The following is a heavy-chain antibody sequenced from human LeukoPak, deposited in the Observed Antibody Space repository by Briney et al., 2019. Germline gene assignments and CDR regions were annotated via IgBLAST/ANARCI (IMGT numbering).Heavy chain of an antibody. CDR3: VRNGDKCLEY. Sequence: PSETLSLTCAVSGGSISSNNWWSWVRQPPGKGLEWIGEVYQSRSTYNPSLESRVTISVDKSKNQFSLKLTSVTAADTAVYYCVRNGDKCLEYWGQGTLVTVSS. CDR2: VYQSRST. CDR1: GGSISSNNW. J-gene: IGHJ4*02. V-gene: IGHV4-4*02. D-gene: IGHD4/OR15-4a*01.